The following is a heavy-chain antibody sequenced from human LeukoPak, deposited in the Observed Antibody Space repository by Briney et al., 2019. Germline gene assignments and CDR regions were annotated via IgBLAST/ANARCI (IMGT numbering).Heavy chain of an antibody. CDR3: ARDRGGATWILFDY. D-gene: IGHD5-18*01. CDR1: GGTFSSYA. V-gene: IGHV1-69*05. Sequence: SVKVSCKASGGTFSSYAISWVRQAPGQGLEWMGRIIPIFGTANYAQKFQGRVTITTDESTSSAYMELSSLRSEDTAVYYCARDRGGATWILFDYWGQGTLVTVSS. J-gene: IGHJ4*02. CDR2: IIPIFGTA.